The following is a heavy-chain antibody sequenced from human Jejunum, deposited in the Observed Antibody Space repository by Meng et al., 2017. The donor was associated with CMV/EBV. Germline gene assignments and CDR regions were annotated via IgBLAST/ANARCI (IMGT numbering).Heavy chain of an antibody. Sequence: FSFSAINMNWVRQAPGKGLEWVASISSTGSYIYYADSLKGRFTISRDNAKNLLYLQMNSLRAEDTAVYYCANQLPWNYYYGMDLWGQGTTVTVSS. V-gene: IGHV3-21*06. CDR1: FSFSAIN. J-gene: IGHJ6*02. CDR3: ANQLPWNYYYGMDL. CDR2: ISSTGSYI. D-gene: IGHD1-1*01.